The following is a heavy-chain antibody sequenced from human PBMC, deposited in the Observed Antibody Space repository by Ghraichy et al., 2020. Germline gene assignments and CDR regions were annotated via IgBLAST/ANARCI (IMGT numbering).Heavy chain of an antibody. Sequence: SETLSLTCTVSGGSISSYYWSWIRQPPGKGLEWIGYIYYSGSTNYNPSLKSRVTISVDTSKNQFSLKLTSVTAADTAVYYCARVLVSIDSFVFDYWGQGTLVTVSS. D-gene: IGHD3-3*01. CDR1: GGSISSYY. CDR3: ARVLVSIDSFVFDY. V-gene: IGHV4-59*01. J-gene: IGHJ4*02. CDR2: IYYSGST.